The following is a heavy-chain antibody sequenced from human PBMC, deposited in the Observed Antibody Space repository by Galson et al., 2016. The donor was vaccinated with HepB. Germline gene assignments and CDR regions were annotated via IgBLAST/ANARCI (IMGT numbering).Heavy chain of an antibody. CDR2: IYYSGST. V-gene: IGHV4-59*01. CDR1: GGSISSYY. J-gene: IGHJ5*02. Sequence: EPLSLTCTVSGGSISSYYWSWIRQPPGKGLEWIGYIYYSGSTNYNPSLRSRVTISIDTSKNQSSLKLSSVTAAETAGYYCARGDWEILTGYYVGLGWFDPWGQGTLVTVSS. CDR3: ARGDWEILTGYYVGLGWFDP. D-gene: IGHD3-9*01.